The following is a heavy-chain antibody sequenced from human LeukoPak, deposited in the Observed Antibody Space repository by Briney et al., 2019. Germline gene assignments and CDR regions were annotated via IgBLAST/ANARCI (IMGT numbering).Heavy chain of an antibody. D-gene: IGHD1-26*01. J-gene: IGHJ5*02. Sequence: SETLSLTCTVSGGSISSSSYYWGWIRQPPGKGLEWIGSIYYSGSTYYNPSLKSRVTISVDTSKNHFSLKLSSVTAADTAVYYCARDAQWELLVDPWGQGTLVTVSS. V-gene: IGHV4-39*02. CDR1: GGSISSSSYY. CDR2: IYYSGST. CDR3: ARDAQWELLVDP.